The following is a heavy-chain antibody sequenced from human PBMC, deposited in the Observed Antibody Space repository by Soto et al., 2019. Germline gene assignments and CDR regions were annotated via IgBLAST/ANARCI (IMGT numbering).Heavy chain of an antibody. J-gene: IGHJ4*02. CDR2: VKSDGTTA. Sequence: PGWSLRPSCEATGLAFNRDSLHSVRQAPWKGLVWVAGVKSDGTTATYADSVRGRFTISRDNAKNTLYLQMNSLSGEDTAVYYCASLFASTYSPRPFDFWGQGTQVTASS. D-gene: IGHD2-15*01. CDR3: ASLFASTYSPRPFDF. V-gene: IGHV3-74*01. CDR1: GLAFNRDS.